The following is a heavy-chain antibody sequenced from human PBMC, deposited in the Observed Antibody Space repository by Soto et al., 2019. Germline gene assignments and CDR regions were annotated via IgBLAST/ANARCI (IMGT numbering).Heavy chain of an antibody. V-gene: IGHV4-61*01. CDR1: GGSVSSGSYY. Sequence: QVQLQESGPGLVKPSETLSLTCTVSGGSVSSGSYYWSWIRQPPGKGLEWIGYIYYSGSTNYNPSLKSRVTISVDTSKNQFSPKLSSVTAADTAVYYCARELNCSGGSCYSIARYDWFDPWGQGTLVTVSS. CDR3: ARELNCSGGSCYSIARYDWFDP. D-gene: IGHD2-15*01. CDR2: IYYSGST. J-gene: IGHJ5*02.